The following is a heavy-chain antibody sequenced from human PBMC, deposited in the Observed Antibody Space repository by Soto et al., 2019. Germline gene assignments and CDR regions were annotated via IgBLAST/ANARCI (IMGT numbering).Heavy chain of an antibody. J-gene: IGHJ4*02. CDR1: GYAFTTYG. CDR3: ARGRYGDY. D-gene: IGHD1-1*01. CDR2: ISAHNGNT. Sequence: QVHLVQSGAEVKTTGASVKVSCQASGYAFTTYGITCVRQAPGQGLAWMGWISAHNGNTNYAQKLQGRVTVTRDTSTSTAYMELRSLRSDDTAVYECARGRYGDYWGQGALVTVSS. V-gene: IGHV1-18*01.